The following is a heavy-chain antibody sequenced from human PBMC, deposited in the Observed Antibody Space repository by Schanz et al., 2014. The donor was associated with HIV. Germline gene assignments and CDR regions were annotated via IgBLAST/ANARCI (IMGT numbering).Heavy chain of an antibody. V-gene: IGHV3-23*01. Sequence: EVQLLESGGGLVQPGGSLRLSCTASGFTFSDYAMSWVRQAPGKGLEWVSGISISGETTFYADSVKGRFTISRDNSKNTVYLQMNSLRADDTAIYYCANEEVPNDYWGQGTLVTVSS. CDR3: ANEEVPNDY. J-gene: IGHJ4*02. CDR1: GFTFSDYA. CDR2: ISISGETT.